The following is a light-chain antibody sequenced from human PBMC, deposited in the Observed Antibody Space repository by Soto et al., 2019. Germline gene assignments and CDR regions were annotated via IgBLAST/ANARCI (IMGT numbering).Light chain of an antibody. CDR1: NLGHKY. CDR2: EVN. J-gene: IGLJ2*01. CDR3: QAWDSTTVV. V-gene: IGLV3-1*01. Sequence: SYELTQPPSVSVSPGQTATITCSGDNLGHKYPCWYQQKPGQSPVLVIYEVNNRPSGIPERFSGSNSGNTVTLTISGTQAMDEADYYCQAWDSTTVVFGGGTQLTVL.